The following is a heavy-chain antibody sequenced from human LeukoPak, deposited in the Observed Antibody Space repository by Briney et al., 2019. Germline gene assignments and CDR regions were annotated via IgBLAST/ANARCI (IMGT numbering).Heavy chain of an antibody. D-gene: IGHD6-6*01. V-gene: IGHV4-59*08. Sequence: PSETLSLTCTVSGGSISSYYWSWIRQPPGKGLEWIGYIYYSGSTNYNPSLKSRVTISVDTSKNQFSLKLSSVTAADTAVYYCARHSIVEQRVGSWSSYYYMDVWGKGTTVTVSS. CDR2: IYYSGST. CDR1: GGSISSYY. CDR3: ARHSIVEQRVGSWSSYYYMDV. J-gene: IGHJ6*03.